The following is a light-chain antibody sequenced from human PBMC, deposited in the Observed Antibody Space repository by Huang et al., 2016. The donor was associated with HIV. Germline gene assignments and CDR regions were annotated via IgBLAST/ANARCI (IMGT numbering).Light chain of an antibody. V-gene: IGKV1-16*01. J-gene: IGKJ2*01. CDR1: QDISDY. Sequence: DIQMTQSPSSLSASVGDRVTITCRASQDISDYLAWFQQKPGNAPKALIFATSTLHSGVPSRFSGSGSGTAFTLTINNLQPEDFATYYCQQYSDYPRTFGQGTKLDIK. CDR3: QQYSDYPRT. CDR2: ATS.